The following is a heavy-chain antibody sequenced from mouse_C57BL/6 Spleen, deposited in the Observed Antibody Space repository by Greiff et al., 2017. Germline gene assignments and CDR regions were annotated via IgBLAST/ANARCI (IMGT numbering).Heavy chain of an antibody. D-gene: IGHD2-4*01. J-gene: IGHJ2*01. CDR1: GYTFTDYY. CDR2: INPNNGGT. CDR3: ALIYYDYSFFDY. Sequence: VQLQQSGPELVKPGASVKISCKASGYTFTDYYMNWVKQSHGKSLEWIGDINPNNGGTSYNQKFKGKATLTVDKSSSTAYMELRSLTSEDSAVYYCALIYYDYSFFDYWGQGTTLTVSS. V-gene: IGHV1-26*01.